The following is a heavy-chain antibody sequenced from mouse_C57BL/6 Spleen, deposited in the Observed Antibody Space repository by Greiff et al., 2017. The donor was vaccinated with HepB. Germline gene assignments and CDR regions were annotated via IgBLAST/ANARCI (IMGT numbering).Heavy chain of an antibody. CDR3: ARRMVTLDY. V-gene: IGHV1-18*01. CDR2: INPNNGGT. D-gene: IGHD2-3*01. Sequence: VQLQQSGPELVKPGASVKIPCKASGYTFTDYNMDWVKQSHGKSLEWIGDINPNNGGTIYNQKFKGKATLTVDKSSSTAYMELRSRTSEDTAVYYCARRMVTLDYWGQGTTLTVSS. J-gene: IGHJ2*01. CDR1: GYTFTDYN.